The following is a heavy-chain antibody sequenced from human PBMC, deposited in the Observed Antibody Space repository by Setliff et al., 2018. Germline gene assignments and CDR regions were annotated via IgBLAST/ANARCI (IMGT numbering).Heavy chain of an antibody. CDR3: ARFAKCGGHCWNDY. Sequence: GGSLRLSCVVSGFDYAMSWVRQAPGKRLEWVSSISGGSDKTYYADSVRGRFTISRDNSKNILYLQMNSLRPEDTAVYYCARFAKCGGHCWNDYWGQGTRVTVSS. J-gene: IGHJ4*02. CDR1: GFDYA. D-gene: IGHD2-21*02. V-gene: IGHV3-23*01. CDR2: ISGGSDKT.